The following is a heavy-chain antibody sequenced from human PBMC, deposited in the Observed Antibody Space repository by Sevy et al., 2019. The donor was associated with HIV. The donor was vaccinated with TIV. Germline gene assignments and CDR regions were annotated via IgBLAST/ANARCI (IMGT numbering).Heavy chain of an antibody. Sequence: GGSLSPSCAASEFTFRSYPMNWVRQAPGKGLEWVSSISSSSSYINYAGSVKGRFTISRDNAKKSLYLQMNSLRAEDTAVYYCARLGGVADQGMDVWGQGTTVTVSS. D-gene: IGHD2-15*01. CDR3: ARLGGVADQGMDV. V-gene: IGHV3-21*01. CDR1: EFTFRSYP. CDR2: ISSSSSYI. J-gene: IGHJ6*02.